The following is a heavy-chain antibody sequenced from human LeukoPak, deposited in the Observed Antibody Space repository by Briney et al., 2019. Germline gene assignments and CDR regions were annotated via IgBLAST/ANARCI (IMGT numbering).Heavy chain of an antibody. V-gene: IGHV1-2*02. CDR2: INHNSGGT. CDR3: ARGAGHDYYDSSGFYPGASEI. D-gene: IGHD3-22*01. Sequence: ASVKVSCKASGYTFTCYYMHWVRQAPGQGLEWMGWINHNSGGTDYAQKFQGRVTMTRDTSISTAYMELSRLRSDDTAVYYCARGAGHDYYDSSGFYPGASEIWGQGTVVTVSS. J-gene: IGHJ3*02. CDR1: GYTFTCYY.